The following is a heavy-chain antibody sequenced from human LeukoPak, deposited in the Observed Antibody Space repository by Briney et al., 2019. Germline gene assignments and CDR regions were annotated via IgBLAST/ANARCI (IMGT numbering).Heavy chain of an antibody. V-gene: IGHV4-59*01. CDR2: IYYSGST. D-gene: IGHD2-2*01. CDR1: GGSISSYY. CDR3: ARDSSPRYCSSTSCYSYYYYGMDV. J-gene: IGHJ6*02. Sequence: SETLSLTCTVSGGSISSYYWSWIRQPPGKGLEWIGYIYYSGSTNYNPSLKSRVTISVDTSKNQFSLKLSSVTAADTAVYYCARDSSPRYCSSTSCYSYYYYGMDVWGRGTTVTVSS.